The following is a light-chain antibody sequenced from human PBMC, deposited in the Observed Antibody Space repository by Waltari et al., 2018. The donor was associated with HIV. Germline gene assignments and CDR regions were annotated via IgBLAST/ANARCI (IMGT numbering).Light chain of an antibody. Sequence: QPLLTQPPSASGTPGPRVTISRYGSSYNIGSNTVTWYQHLPGTAPKVLIYSNNQRPSEVPDRFSGSKSGTSVSLAIRGLQSEDEADYYCATWDDSLNVVVFGGGTKLTV. CDR2: SNN. CDR1: SYNIGSNT. J-gene: IGLJ2*01. CDR3: ATWDDSLNVVV. V-gene: IGLV1-44*01.